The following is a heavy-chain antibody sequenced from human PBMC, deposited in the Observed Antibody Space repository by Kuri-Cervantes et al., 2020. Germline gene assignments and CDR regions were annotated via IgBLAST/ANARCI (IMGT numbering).Heavy chain of an antibody. CDR1: GYTFTSYG. V-gene: IGHV1-18*01. CDR3: ARDSPYYSDSSGYSDAFDI. J-gene: IGHJ3*02. D-gene: IGHD3-22*01. CDR2: IGAYNGNA. Sequence: ASVKVSCKASGYTFTSYGFSWVRQAPGQGLEWMGWIGAYNGNANYVQRFQGRVTMTTDKSTTTVYMELGSLGSDDTAVYYCARDSPYYSDSSGYSDAFDIWGQGTMVTVSS.